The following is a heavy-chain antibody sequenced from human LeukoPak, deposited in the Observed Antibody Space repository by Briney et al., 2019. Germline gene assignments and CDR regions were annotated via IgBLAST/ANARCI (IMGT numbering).Heavy chain of an antibody. Sequence: SQTLSLTCTVSGGSIGGSYYWNWIRQPTGKGLEWIGRIYSSGTANYNPSLKSRVTISVDTSNNQFSLKLTSVTAADTAIYYCARIIYYYETGGFRDYFDSWGRGTLVTVSS. CDR2: IYSSGTA. V-gene: IGHV4-61*02. CDR1: GGSIGGSYY. CDR3: ARIIYYYETGGFRDYFDS. J-gene: IGHJ4*02. D-gene: IGHD3-22*01.